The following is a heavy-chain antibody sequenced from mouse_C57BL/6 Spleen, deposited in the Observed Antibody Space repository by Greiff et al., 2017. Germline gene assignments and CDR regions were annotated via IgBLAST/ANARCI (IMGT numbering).Heavy chain of an antibody. CDR2: ISYDGSN. CDR3: ARGAGSSYYWYFDV. J-gene: IGHJ1*03. D-gene: IGHD1-1*01. V-gene: IGHV3-6*01. Sequence: ESGPGLVKPSQSLSLTCSVTGYSITSGYYWNWIRQFPGNKLEWMGYISYDGSNNYNPSLKNRISITRDTSTNQFFLQLNSLTTEDTATYSGARGAGSSYYWYFDVWGTGTTVTVSS. CDR1: GYSITSGYY.